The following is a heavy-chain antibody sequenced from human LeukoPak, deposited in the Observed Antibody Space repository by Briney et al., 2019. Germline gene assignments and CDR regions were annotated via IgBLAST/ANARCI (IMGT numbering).Heavy chain of an antibody. CDR3: PKAALPASYDILTGYYRRHYYFDY. J-gene: IGHJ4*02. CDR2: ISGSGGSP. V-gene: IGHV3-23*01. D-gene: IGHD3-9*01. CDR1: GFTFSSCA. Sequence: GGSLRLSCAASGFTFSSCAMSWGRQAPGKGLEWVSAISGSGGSPYYADSVKGRLTISRDNSKETLYLQMNSLRAEDTAVSYCPKAALPASYDILTGYYRRHYYFDYWGQGTLVTVSS.